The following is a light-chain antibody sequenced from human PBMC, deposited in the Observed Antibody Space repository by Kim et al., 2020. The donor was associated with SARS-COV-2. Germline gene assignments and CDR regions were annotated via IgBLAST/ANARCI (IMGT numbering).Light chain of an antibody. J-gene: IGLJ2*01. CDR3: ATWDDSPDGPV. CDR2: LNS. CDR1: NSNIGSNT. V-gene: IGLV1-44*01. Sequence: QSVLTQPPSASGTPRQRVTISCSGSNSNIGSNTVNWYQQVPGTAPKLLIYLNSQRPSGVPDRFSGSKSGTSASLAISGLQSEDEADYYCATWDDSPDGPVFGGGTQLTVL.